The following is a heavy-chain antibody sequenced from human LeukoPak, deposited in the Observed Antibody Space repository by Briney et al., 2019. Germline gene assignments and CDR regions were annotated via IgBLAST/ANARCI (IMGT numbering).Heavy chain of an antibody. V-gene: IGHV3-23*01. CDR3: AKGNGFCSVTSCSYYYYMDV. Sequence: GGSLRLSXAASGFTFSSYAMSWVRQAPGKGLEWVSSISGSGGSTYYADSVKGRFTISRDNSKNTLYLQMNSLRPEDTAVYYCAKGNGFCSVTSCSYYYYMDVWGKGTTVTVSS. J-gene: IGHJ6*03. CDR1: GFTFSSYA. D-gene: IGHD2-2*01. CDR2: ISGSGGST.